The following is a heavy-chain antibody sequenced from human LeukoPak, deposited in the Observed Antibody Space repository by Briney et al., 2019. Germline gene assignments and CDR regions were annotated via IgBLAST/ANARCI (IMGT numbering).Heavy chain of an antibody. J-gene: IGHJ4*02. CDR1: SGSSSSNY. CDR3: ARDLRY. V-gene: IGHV4-59*01. Sequence: PSETLSLTCSVSSGSSSSNYWSWIRQPPGKGLEWIGYIYYSGSTNYNPSLKSRVTISVDTSKNQFSLKLSSVTAADTAVYYCARDLRYWGQGTLVTVSS. CDR2: IYYSGST. D-gene: IGHD2-15*01.